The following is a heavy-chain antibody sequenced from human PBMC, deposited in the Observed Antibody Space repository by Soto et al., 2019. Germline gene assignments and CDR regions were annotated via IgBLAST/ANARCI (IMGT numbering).Heavy chain of an antibody. CDR1: GGTFSSYT. CDR2: IIPILGIA. D-gene: IGHD3-3*01. CDR3: ARVEGYYYYMDV. Sequence: QVPLVQSGAEVKKPGSSVKVSCKASGGTFSSYTISWVRQAPGQGLEWMGRIIPILGIANYAQKFQGRVTITADKSTSTAYMELSSLRSEDTAVYYCARVEGYYYYMDVWGKGTTVTVSS. V-gene: IGHV1-69*02. J-gene: IGHJ6*03.